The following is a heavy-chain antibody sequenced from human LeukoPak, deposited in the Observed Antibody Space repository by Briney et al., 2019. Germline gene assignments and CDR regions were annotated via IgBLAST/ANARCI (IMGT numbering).Heavy chain of an antibody. Sequence: PGRSLGLSCAASGFTFSSYGMHWVRQAPGKGLEWVAVISYDGSNKYYADSVKGRFTISRDNSKNTLYLQMNSLRAEDTAVYYCAKMVAATYYWGQGTLVTVSS. CDR3: AKMVAATYY. CDR1: GFTFSSYG. J-gene: IGHJ4*02. CDR2: ISYDGSNK. V-gene: IGHV3-30*18. D-gene: IGHD2-15*01.